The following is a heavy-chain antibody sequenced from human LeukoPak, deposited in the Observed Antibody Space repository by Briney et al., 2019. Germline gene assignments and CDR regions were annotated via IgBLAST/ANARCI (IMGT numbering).Heavy chain of an antibody. J-gene: IGHJ6*03. CDR2: INPNSGGT. V-gene: IGHV1-2*02. CDR3: ARGCHHVVPAALYYMDV. CDR1: GYTFTGYY. Sequence: ASVKVSCKASGYTFTGYYMHWVRQAPGQGLEWMGWINPNSGGTNYAQKFQGRATMTRDTSISTAYMELSRLRSDDTAVYYCARGCHHVVPAALYYMDVWGKGTTVTISS. D-gene: IGHD2-2*01.